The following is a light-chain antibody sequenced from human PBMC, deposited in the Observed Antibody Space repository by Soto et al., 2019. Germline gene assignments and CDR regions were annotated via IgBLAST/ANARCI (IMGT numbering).Light chain of an antibody. V-gene: IGLV2-14*01. Sequence: QSALTQPASVSGSPGQSITISCTGTSNDIGAFNYVSWYQQHPGKAPKVIIYEVSNRPSGVSHRFSGSKSGNTASLTISGLQAEDEADYYCNEYASTSARLFGGGTKLTVL. J-gene: IGLJ3*02. CDR1: SNDIGAFNY. CDR3: NEYASTSARL. CDR2: EVS.